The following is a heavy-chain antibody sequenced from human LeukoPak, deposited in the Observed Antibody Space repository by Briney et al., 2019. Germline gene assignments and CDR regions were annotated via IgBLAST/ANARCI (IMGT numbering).Heavy chain of an antibody. CDR3: AYYYDSSGDY. CDR2: IRYDGSNK. J-gene: IGHJ4*02. V-gene: IGHV3-30*02. CDR1: GFTFSSYG. Sequence: GGSLRLSCAASGFTFSSYGMHWVRQAPGKGLEWVAFIRYDGSNKYYADSVKGRFTISRDNSKNTRYLQMNSLRAEDTAVYYCAYYYDSSGDYWGQGTLVTVSS. D-gene: IGHD3-22*01.